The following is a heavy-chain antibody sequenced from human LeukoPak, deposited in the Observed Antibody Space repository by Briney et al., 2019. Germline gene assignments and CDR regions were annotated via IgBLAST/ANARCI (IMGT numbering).Heavy chain of an antibody. J-gene: IGHJ5*02. CDR1: GFTFSDYY. CDR2: ISNSGNTI. V-gene: IGHV3-11*01. D-gene: IGHD3-9*01. Sequence: GGSLRLSCAASGFTFSDYYMSWIRQAPGKGLEWVSYISNSGNTIYYADSVKGRFTISRDNAKNSLYLQMNSLRAEDTALYYCARDLDWGAFDAWGQGTLVTVSS. CDR3: ARDLDWGAFDA.